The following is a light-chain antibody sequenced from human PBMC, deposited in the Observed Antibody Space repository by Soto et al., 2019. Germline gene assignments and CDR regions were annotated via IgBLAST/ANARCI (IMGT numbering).Light chain of an antibody. CDR1: QGIHTW. V-gene: IGKV1-12*01. Sequence: DIQMTQYPSSVSASVGDSVTITCRASQGIHTWLAWYQQKPGKAPKLLIYDASSLQSGVPSRFRGSGYGTEFALTISSLPPEDFATYYCQQANSFPFAFGPGTKVDI. CDR2: DAS. J-gene: IGKJ3*01. CDR3: QQANSFPFA.